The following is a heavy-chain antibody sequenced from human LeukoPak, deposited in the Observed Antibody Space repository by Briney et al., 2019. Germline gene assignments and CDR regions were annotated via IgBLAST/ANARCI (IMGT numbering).Heavy chain of an antibody. J-gene: IGHJ4*02. V-gene: IGHV1-69*13. D-gene: IGHD1-26*01. CDR2: IIPIFGTA. Sequence: ASVKVSCKASGGTFSSYAISWVRQAPGQGLEWMGGIIPIFGTANYAQKFQGRVTITADESTSTAYMELSSLRSEDTAVYYCAREVGLVGATTEYYFDCWGQGTLVTVSS. CDR3: AREVGLVGATTEYYFDC. CDR1: GGTFSSYA.